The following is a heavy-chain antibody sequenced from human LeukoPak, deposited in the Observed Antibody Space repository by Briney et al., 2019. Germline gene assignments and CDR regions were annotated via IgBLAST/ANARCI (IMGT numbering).Heavy chain of an antibody. D-gene: IGHD2-21*01. Sequence: PGGSLRLSCAASGFTVSSNYISWVRQAPGKGLEWVSVIYSGGSTYYADSVKGRFTTPRDISKNTLYLQMNSLRAEDTAVYYCASVNGDGAEYSQHWGQGTLVTVSS. CDR2: IYSGGST. J-gene: IGHJ1*01. V-gene: IGHV3-53*01. CDR1: GFTVSSNY. CDR3: ASVNGDGAEYSQH.